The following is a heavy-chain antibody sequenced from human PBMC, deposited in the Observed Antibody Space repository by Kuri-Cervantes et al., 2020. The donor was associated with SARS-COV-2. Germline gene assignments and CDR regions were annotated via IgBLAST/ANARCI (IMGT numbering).Heavy chain of an antibody. Sequence: GSLRLSCSVSGDSVRSYYWSWIRQSPGKGLEWIGSIYYSWHSYSNPSLKSRVTISVDTSKNHFSLKLSYVTAADTAVYYCARQYGGVDPWGQGTLVTVSS. J-gene: IGHJ5*02. CDR3: ARQYGGVDP. D-gene: IGHD3-16*01. CDR1: GDSVRSYY. CDR2: IYYSWHS. V-gene: IGHV4-59*08.